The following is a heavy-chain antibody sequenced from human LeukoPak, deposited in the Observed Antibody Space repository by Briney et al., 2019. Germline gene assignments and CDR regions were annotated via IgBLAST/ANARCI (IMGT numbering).Heavy chain of an antibody. Sequence: ASVEVSCTASGYTLTSYYMHWVRHAPGQGLEWMGIINPSGGSTSYAQKFQGRVTMTRDTSTSTVYMELSSLRSEDTAVYYCARGPGDYYSSSSGGWWFDPWGQGTLVTVSS. D-gene: IGHD6-6*01. CDR2: INPSGGST. J-gene: IGHJ5*02. CDR3: ARGPGDYYSSSSGGWWFDP. V-gene: IGHV1-46*01. CDR1: GYTLTSYY.